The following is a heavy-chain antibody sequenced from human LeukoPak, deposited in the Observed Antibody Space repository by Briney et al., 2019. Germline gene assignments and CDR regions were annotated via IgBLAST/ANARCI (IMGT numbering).Heavy chain of an antibody. D-gene: IGHD3-16*01. Sequence: SETLSLTCIVSGGSVSSDSYYWSWIRQPPGKGLEWIGYIYYSGSTNYNPSLKSRVTISVDTSKNQFSLKLSSVTAADTAVYYCARAKRTDGGWFDPWGQGTLVTASS. CDR1: GGSVSSDSYY. V-gene: IGHV4-61*01. CDR2: IYYSGST. J-gene: IGHJ5*02. CDR3: ARAKRTDGGWFDP.